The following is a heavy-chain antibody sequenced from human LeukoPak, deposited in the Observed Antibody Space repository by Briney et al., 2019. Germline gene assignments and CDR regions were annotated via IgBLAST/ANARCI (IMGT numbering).Heavy chain of an antibody. J-gene: IGHJ3*02. Sequence: ASVKVSCKASGYTFTDYYIHWVRQAPGQRLEWMGWINADNGNSKYSQEFQGRVTITRDTSANTAYMELNSLRSEDMAVYYCAKGRSSSSFSFDIWGQGTMVTVSS. CDR3: AKGRSSSSFSFDI. D-gene: IGHD6-6*01. CDR1: GYTFTDYY. CDR2: INADNGNS. V-gene: IGHV1-3*03.